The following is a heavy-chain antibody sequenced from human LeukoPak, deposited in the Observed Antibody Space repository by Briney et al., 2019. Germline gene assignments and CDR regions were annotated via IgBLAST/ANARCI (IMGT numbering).Heavy chain of an antibody. D-gene: IGHD6-19*01. CDR1: GFTFSSYA. J-gene: IGHJ4*02. CDR2: ISGSGGRT. CDR3: AALAVSGALVAGN. Sequence: GGSLRLSCAASGFTFSSYAMSWVRQAPGKGLEWVSAISGSGGRTFYADSVKGRFTISKDNSKNTLYLQMNSLRAEDTAVYYCAALAVSGALVAGNWGQGTLVTVSS. V-gene: IGHV3-23*01.